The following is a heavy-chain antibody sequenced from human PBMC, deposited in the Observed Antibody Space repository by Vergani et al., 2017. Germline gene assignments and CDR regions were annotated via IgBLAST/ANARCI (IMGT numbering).Heavy chain of an antibody. CDR2: INHSGST. CDR3: ARAYCSSTSCYLYFQH. V-gene: IGHV4-34*01. CDR1: GGSFSGYY. J-gene: IGHJ1*01. Sequence: QVQLQQWGAGLLKPSETLSLTCAVYGGSFSGYYWSWIRQPPGKGLEWIGEINHSGSTNYNPSLKSRVTISVVTSKNQFSLKLSSVTAADTAVYYCARAYCSSTSCYLYFQHWGQGTLVTVSS. D-gene: IGHD2-2*01.